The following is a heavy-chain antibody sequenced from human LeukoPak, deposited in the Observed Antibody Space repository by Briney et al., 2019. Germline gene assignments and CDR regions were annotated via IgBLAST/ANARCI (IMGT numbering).Heavy chain of an antibody. CDR1: GFTFSSYG. CDR3: ARTHCSSTSCPYYYYGMDV. J-gene: IGHJ6*04. D-gene: IGHD2-2*01. CDR2: IWYDGSNK. V-gene: IGHV3-33*01. Sequence: GRFLRLSCAASGFTFSSYGMHWVRQAPGKGLEWVAVIWYDGSNKYYADSVKGRFTISRDNSKNTLYLQMNSLRAEDTAVYYCARTHCSSTSCPYYYYGMDVWGKGTTVTVSS.